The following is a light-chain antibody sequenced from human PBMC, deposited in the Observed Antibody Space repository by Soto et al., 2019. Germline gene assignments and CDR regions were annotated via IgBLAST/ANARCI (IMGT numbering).Light chain of an antibody. CDR1: SSDIGHYNY. V-gene: IGLV2-14*03. Sequence: QSALTQPASVSGSPGQSITISCTGTSSDIGHYNYVSWYQQHPDNAPKLILYDVSNRPSGVSNRFSGSKSCNTASLTISGLQAEDEADYYCCSYTTSSTLVFGGGTKVTVL. J-gene: IGLJ2*01. CDR3: CSYTTSSTLV. CDR2: DVS.